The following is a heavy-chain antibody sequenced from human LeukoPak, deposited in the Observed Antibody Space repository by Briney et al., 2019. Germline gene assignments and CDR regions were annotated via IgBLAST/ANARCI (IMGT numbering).Heavy chain of an antibody. J-gene: IGHJ4*02. V-gene: IGHV4-59*01. CDR3: ARGAPAYYYDSSGPLNDY. Sequence: SETLSLTCTVSGGSISSYYWSWIRQPPGKGLEWIGYIYYSGSTNYNPSLKSRVTISVDASKNQFSLKLSSVTAADTAVYYCARGAPAYYYDSSGPLNDYWGQGTLVTVSS. CDR2: IYYSGST. CDR1: GGSISSYY. D-gene: IGHD3-22*01.